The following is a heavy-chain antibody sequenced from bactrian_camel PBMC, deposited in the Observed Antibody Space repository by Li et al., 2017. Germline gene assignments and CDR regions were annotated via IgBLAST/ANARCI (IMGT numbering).Heavy chain of an antibody. CDR1: RYINNPCG. CDR2: LNSDGTT. Sequence: VQLVESGGGSVKAGGSLKLSCVGSRYINNPCGMGWYRQVPGKKRDLVAQLNSDGTTTYADSVKGRFTIPLDNNKLYLQMNGLKVEDTAKYYCAEQLLDYAIGDYPQCGGDDYYAWGQGTQVTVSS. CDR3: AEQLLDYAIGDYPQCGGDDYYA. D-gene: IGHD4*01. V-gene: IGHV3S53*01. J-gene: IGHJ4*01.